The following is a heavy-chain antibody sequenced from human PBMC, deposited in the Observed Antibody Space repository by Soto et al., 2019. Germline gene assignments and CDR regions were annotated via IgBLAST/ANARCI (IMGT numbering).Heavy chain of an antibody. CDR1: VGSISSGGYY. V-gene: IGHV4-31*03. D-gene: IGHD2-15*01. CDR2: IYYSGST. CDR3: ARAGCSGGSCYLGGWFDP. J-gene: IGHJ5*02. Sequence: PSDTLSLTCTVSVGSISSGGYYWSWIRQHPGKGLEWIGYIYYSGSTYYNPSLKSRVTISVDTSKNQFSLKLSSVTAADTAVYYCARAGCSGGSCYLGGWFDPWGQGTLVTVSS.